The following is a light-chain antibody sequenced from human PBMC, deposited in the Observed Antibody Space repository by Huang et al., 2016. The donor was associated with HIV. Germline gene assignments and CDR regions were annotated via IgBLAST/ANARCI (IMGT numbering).Light chain of an antibody. CDR2: WSS. V-gene: IGKV4-1*01. CDR1: QNLLYRSNNKKY. Sequence: DIVMTQSPDYLAVSLGERATINFKSSQNLLYRSNNKKYLAWYQPKPRQTPKLLIYWSSTREYGVPDRFSGSGSGTDFTLTINGLQAEDVAVYYCQQYYTTPWTFGQGTKVEIK. J-gene: IGKJ1*01. CDR3: QQYYTTPWT.